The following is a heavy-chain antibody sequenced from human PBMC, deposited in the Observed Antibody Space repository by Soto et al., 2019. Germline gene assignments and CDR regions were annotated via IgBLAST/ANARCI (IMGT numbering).Heavy chain of an antibody. CDR2: IRYDGSIT. CDR3: ARGLRGGYGIDV. Sequence: GGSLRLSCAASGFTSSSYWMHWVRQAPGKGLVWVSRIRYDGSITNYADSVKGRSTISRDDAKNTVYLQMNSLRAEDTAVYYCARGLRGGYGIDVWGQGTTVTVSS. V-gene: IGHV3-74*01. D-gene: IGHD3-16*01. CDR1: GFTSSSYW. J-gene: IGHJ6*02.